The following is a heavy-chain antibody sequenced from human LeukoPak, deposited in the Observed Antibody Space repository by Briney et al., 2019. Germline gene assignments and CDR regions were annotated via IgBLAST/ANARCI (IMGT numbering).Heavy chain of an antibody. J-gene: IGHJ3*02. V-gene: IGHV1-2*06. CDR3: ARDYYYDSSGYYPLDAFDI. CDR1: EYTFTGYY. CDR2: INPNSGGT. Sequence: GASVKVSCKASEYTFTGYYMHWVRQAPGQGLEWMGRINPNSGGTNYAQKFQGRVTMTRDTSISTAYMELSRLRSDDTAVYYCARDYYYDSSGYYPLDAFDIWGQGTMVTVSS. D-gene: IGHD3-22*01.